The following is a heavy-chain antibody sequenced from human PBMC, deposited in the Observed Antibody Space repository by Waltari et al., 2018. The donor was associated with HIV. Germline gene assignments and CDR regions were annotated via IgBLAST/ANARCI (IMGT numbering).Heavy chain of an antibody. D-gene: IGHD3-10*01. V-gene: IGHV4-59*01. CDR2: IYYSGST. CDR3: ASTSTYYYGSEQPPSGYGMDV. J-gene: IGHJ6*02. Sequence: QVQLQESGPGLVKPSETLSLTCTVSGGSISSYSWRWIRQPPGKGLEWIGYIYYSGSTNYNPSLKSRVTISVDTSKNQFSLKLSSVTAADTAVYYCASTSTYYYGSEQPPSGYGMDVWGQGTTVTVSS. CDR1: GGSISSYS.